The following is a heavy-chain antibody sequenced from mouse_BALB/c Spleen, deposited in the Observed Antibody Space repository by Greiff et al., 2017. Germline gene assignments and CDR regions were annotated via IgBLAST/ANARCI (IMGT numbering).Heavy chain of an antibody. Sequence: EVKLVESGPGLVKPSQSLSLTCTVTGYSITSDYAWNWLRQFPGNKLEWMGYISYSGSTCYNPSLKSLISITRDTSKNQFFLQLNSVTTEDTATYYGARSGDYYAMDYWGQGTSVTVSS. CDR1: GYSITSDYA. V-gene: IGHV3-2*02. CDR2: ISYSGST. CDR3: ARSGDYYAMDY. J-gene: IGHJ4*01.